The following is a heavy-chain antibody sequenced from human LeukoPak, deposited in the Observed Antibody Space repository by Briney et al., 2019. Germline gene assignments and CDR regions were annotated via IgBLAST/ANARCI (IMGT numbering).Heavy chain of an antibody. V-gene: IGHV3-23*01. Sequence: PGGSLRLSCAASGFTFSSYAMSWVRQAPGKGLEWVSAISGSGGSTCYADSVKGRFTISRDNSKNTLYLQMNSLRAEDTAVYYCAKALGIVVVPAASPTPFDPWGQGTLVTVSS. CDR2: ISGSGGST. CDR1: GFTFSSYA. CDR3: AKALGIVVVPAASPTPFDP. D-gene: IGHD2-2*03. J-gene: IGHJ5*02.